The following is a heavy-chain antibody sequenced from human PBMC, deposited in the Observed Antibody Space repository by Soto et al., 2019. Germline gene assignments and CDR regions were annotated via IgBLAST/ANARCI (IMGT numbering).Heavy chain of an antibody. V-gene: IGHV1-69*06. J-gene: IGHJ6*02. Sequence: SVKVSCKASGGTFSSYAISWVRQAPGQGLEWMGGIIPIFGTANYAQKFQGRVTITADKSTSKAYMELSSLRSEDTAVYYCASDPTSPTGTKWNYYYYGMDVWGQGTTVTVSS. CDR1: GGTFSSYA. CDR2: IIPIFGTA. CDR3: ASDPTSPTGTKWNYYYYGMDV. D-gene: IGHD1-1*01.